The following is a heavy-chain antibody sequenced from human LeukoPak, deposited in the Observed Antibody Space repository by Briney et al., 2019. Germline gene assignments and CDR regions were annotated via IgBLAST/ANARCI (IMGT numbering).Heavy chain of an antibody. J-gene: IGHJ6*02. CDR3: AKVAPYCSSTNCYHSPYYGMDV. D-gene: IGHD2-2*01. CDR1: GFTVSSYN. CDR2: ISKDGSNK. V-gene: IGHV3-30*18. Sequence: PGRSLRLSCAVSGFTVSSYNMHWVRQAPGKGLEWVALISKDGSNKYYADSAKGRFTISRDSSKDTLYLQMNSLRVEDTAVYYCAKVAPYCSSTNCYHSPYYGMDVWGQGTTVTVSS.